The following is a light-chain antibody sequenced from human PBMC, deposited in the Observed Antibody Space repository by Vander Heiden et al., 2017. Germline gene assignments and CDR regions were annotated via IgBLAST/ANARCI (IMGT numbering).Light chain of an antibody. Sequence: VVFRQSPGTLSLSPGESATLSCRARQAVKRTYLAWYKQRPGQAPRLLIFGASARASGIPDRFIGSASGTNFTLTIRDLEPEDFAVYYCQQYGHSPYTFGQGTKLEI. CDR3: QQYGHSPYT. V-gene: IGKV3-20*01. CDR2: GAS. J-gene: IGKJ2*01. CDR1: QAVKRTY.